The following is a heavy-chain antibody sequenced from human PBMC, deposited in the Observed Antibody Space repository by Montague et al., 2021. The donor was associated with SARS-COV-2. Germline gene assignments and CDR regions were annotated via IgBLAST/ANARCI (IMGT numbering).Heavy chain of an antibody. J-gene: IGHJ4*02. CDR1: GGSINNYY. D-gene: IGHD4-23*01. CDR2: IYYTGST. V-gene: IGHV4-59*01. Sequence: SGSRSLTCNVSGGSINNYYWSWIRQSPGRGLEWIGYIYYTGSTTRNPSLDSRVTISLDTSRDLVSLELRSLTAADTAVYYCARGGGWKRHFDYWGQGTLVAVSS. CDR3: ARGGGWKRHFDY.